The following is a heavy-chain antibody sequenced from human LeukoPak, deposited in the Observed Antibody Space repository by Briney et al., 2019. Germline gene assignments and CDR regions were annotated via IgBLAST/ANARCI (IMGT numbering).Heavy chain of an antibody. CDR3: ARDRTPIVVVPAARDGMDV. Sequence: SETLSLTCTVSGVSVSRYFWSWLRQSPGKGLEWIGYIYTSGRTDYNPSLKSRVTILVDTSKSQVLLILRSVTAADTAVYYCARDRTPIVVVPAARDGMDVWGQGTTVTVSS. CDR2: IYTSGRT. V-gene: IGHV4-4*09. J-gene: IGHJ6*02. CDR1: GVSVSRYF. D-gene: IGHD2-2*01.